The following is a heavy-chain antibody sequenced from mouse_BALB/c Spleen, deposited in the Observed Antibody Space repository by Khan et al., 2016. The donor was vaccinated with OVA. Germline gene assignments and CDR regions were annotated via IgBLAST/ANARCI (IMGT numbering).Heavy chain of an antibody. CDR2: ISSGGSYT. CDR3: VRRATATNFDY. Sequence: EVELVESGGDLVKPGGSLKPSCAASGFTFSSYGMSLVRQTPDKRLEWVATISSGGSYTYYPDSVKGRFTISRDNGKNTLYLQMTSLKSDDTAMYYWVRRATATNFDYWGQGTTLTVSS. CDR1: GFTFSSYG. J-gene: IGHJ2*01. D-gene: IGHD1-2*01. V-gene: IGHV5-6*01.